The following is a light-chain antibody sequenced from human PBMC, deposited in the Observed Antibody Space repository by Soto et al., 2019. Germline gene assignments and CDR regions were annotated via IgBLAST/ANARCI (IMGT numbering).Light chain of an antibody. CDR1: SSDVGAYNY. CDR3: SSYTSSFTLV. V-gene: IGLV2-14*03. J-gene: IGLJ3*02. CDR2: DVA. Sequence: QSALTQPASVSGSPGQSITISCTGTSSDVGAYNYVSWYQQHPGKAPKRLIYDVANRPSGVSNRFSGSKSGSTASLTISGLQAEDEADYYCSSYTSSFTLVFGGGTKLTVL.